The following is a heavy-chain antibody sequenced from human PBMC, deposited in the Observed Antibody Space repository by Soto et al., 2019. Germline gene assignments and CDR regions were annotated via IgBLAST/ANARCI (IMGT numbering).Heavy chain of an antibody. CDR2: IIPIFGTA. D-gene: IGHD1-1*01. Sequence: SVKVSCKASGGTFSSYAISWVRQAPGQGLEWMGGIIPIFGTANYAQKFQGRVTITADESTTTAYMELSSLTSEDTAVYYCATGSFTSTGGRIGYHYNAMDVWGQGTTVTVSS. J-gene: IGHJ6*02. V-gene: IGHV1-69*13. CDR1: GGTFSSYA. CDR3: ATGSFTSTGGRIGYHYNAMDV.